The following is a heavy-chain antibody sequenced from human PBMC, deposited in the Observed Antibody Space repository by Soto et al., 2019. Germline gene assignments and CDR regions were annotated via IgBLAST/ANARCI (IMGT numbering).Heavy chain of an antibody. D-gene: IGHD6-6*01. CDR3: ARVGSYSDGSSYPY. CDR2: IKANGGAT. J-gene: IGHJ4*02. V-gene: IGHV1-2*02. CDR1: GYTFTGHD. Sequence: QVQLVQSGAELKKPGASVTVSCKASGYTFTGHDLHWVRQAPGQGLEWMGWIKANGGATKYARKFQGRVTMTMDTSTTTAYLELNSLRSDDTAVYFCARVGSYSDGSSYPYWGQGTLVTVSA.